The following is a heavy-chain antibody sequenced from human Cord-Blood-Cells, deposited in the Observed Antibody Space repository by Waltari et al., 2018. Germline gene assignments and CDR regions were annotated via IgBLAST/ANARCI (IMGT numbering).Heavy chain of an antibody. CDR2: IWYDGSNK. Sequence: QVQLVESGGGVVQPGRSLRLSCAASGFTFSSYGMHWVRQAPGKGLEWVAVIWYDGSNKYWANSVKGRFTISRDNSKNTLYLQMNSLRAEDTAVYYCARDLWGSDAFDIWGQGTMVTVSS. CDR1: GFTFSSYG. J-gene: IGHJ3*02. V-gene: IGHV3-33*01. D-gene: IGHD7-27*01. CDR3: ARDLWGSDAFDI.